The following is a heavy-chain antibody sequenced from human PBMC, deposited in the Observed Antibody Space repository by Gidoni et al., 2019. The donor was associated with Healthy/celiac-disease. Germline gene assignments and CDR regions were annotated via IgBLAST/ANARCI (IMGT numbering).Heavy chain of an antibody. D-gene: IGHD3-10*01. J-gene: IGHJ4*02. CDR2: ISGSGGST. Sequence: EVQLLESGGGLVQPGGSLSLSCPASCFTFSRYSMSWVRQAPGKGLEWVSAISGSGGSTYYADSVKGRFTISRDNSKNTLYLQMNSLRAEDTAVYYCAKGRPGFGELLPTDYWGQGTLVTVSS. V-gene: IGHV3-23*01. CDR3: AKGRPGFGELLPTDY. CDR1: CFTFSRYS.